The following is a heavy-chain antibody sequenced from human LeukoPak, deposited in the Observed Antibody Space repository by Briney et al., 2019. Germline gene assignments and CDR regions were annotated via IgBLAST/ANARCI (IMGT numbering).Heavy chain of an antibody. CDR2: ISSSGSTI. V-gene: IGHV3-11*04. J-gene: IGHJ4*02. CDR1: GFTFSDYY. Sequence: GGSLRLSCAASGFTFSDYYMSWIRQAPGKGLEWVSYISSSGSTIYYADSVKGRFTISRDNAKNSLYLQMNSLRAEDTAVYYCARDRDTAMALFDYWGQGTLVTVSS. CDR3: ARDRDTAMALFDY. D-gene: IGHD5-18*01.